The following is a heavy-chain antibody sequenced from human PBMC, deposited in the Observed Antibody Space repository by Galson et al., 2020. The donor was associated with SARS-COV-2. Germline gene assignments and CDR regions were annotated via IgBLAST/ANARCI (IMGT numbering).Heavy chain of an antibody. D-gene: IGHD1-26*01. CDR2: ISAYNGNT. CDR1: GYTFTSYG. CDR3: AREPAVGASGGLYYYYGMDV. J-gene: IGHJ6*02. V-gene: IGHV1-18*01. Sequence: ASVKVSCKASGYTFTSYGISWVRQAPGQGLEWMGWISAYNGNTNYAQKLQGRVTMTTDTSTSTAYMELRSLRSDDTAVYYCAREPAVGASGGLYYYYGMDVWGQGTTVTVSS.